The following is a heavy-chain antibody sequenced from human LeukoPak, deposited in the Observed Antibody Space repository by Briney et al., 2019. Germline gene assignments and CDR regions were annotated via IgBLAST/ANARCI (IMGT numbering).Heavy chain of an antibody. CDR2: MNPNSGNT. CDR1: GGTFSSYA. J-gene: IGHJ6*03. CDR3: ARAVQQLPYYYYYYYMDV. V-gene: IGHV1-8*02. D-gene: IGHD6-13*01. Sequence: ASVKVSCKASGGTFSSYAISWVRQATGQGLEWMGWMNPNSGNTGYAQKFQGRVTMTRNTSISTAYMELSSLRSEDTAVYYCARAVQQLPYYYYYYYMDVWGKGTTVTVSS.